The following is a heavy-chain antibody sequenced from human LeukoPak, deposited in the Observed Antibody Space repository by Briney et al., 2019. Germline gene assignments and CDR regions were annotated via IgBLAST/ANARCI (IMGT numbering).Heavy chain of an antibody. J-gene: IGHJ4*02. V-gene: IGHV3-7*01. D-gene: IGHD5-18*01. CDR1: GFTFSSYW. Sequence: PGGSLRLSCAASGFTFSSYWMSWVRQAPGKGLEWVANIKQDGSEKYYVDSVKGRFTISRDNAKNSLYLQMNSLRAEDTAVYYCARTEDTAMFRQFDYWGQGTLVTVSS. CDR3: ARTEDTAMFRQFDY. CDR2: IKQDGSEK.